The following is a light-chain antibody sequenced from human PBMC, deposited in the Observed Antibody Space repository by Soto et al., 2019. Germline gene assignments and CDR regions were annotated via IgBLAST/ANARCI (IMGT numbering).Light chain of an antibody. Sequence: EIVLTQSPGTLSLSPGERATLSCRASQSISSNYLAWYQQRPGQAPRLLIFGASYRATSIPDRFSGSGSGTDFTFTISRLEHEDFAVYYCQQYSSSPPEFTFGPGTRVDSK. CDR1: QSISSNY. CDR3: QQYSSSPPEFT. V-gene: IGKV3-20*01. J-gene: IGKJ3*01. CDR2: GAS.